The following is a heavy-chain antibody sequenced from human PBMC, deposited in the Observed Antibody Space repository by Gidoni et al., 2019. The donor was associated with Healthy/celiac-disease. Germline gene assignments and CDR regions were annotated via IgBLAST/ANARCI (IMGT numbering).Heavy chain of an antibody. Sequence: EVQLVESGGGLIQPGGSLRLSCAASGFTVSSNYMNWVRQAPGKGLVWVSVIYSSGSTYYADSVKGRFTISRDNSKNTLYFQMNSLRAEDTAVYYCARDQDYSSGYLNVFDIWGQGTMVTVSS. CDR3: ARDQDYSSGYLNVFDI. D-gene: IGHD3-22*01. J-gene: IGHJ3*02. V-gene: IGHV3-53*01. CDR1: GFTVSSNY. CDR2: IYSSGST.